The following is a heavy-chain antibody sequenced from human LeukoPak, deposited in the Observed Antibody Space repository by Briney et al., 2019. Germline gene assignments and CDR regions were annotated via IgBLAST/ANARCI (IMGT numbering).Heavy chain of an antibody. V-gene: IGHV3-30-3*01. Sequence: GGSLRLSCAASGFTFSSYAMHWVRQAPGKGLEWVAVISYDGSNKYYADSVKGRFTISRDNSKNTLYLQMNSLRAEDTAVYYCAREGVYDFWSGYSPVNAFDIWGQGTMVTVSS. D-gene: IGHD3-3*01. CDR1: GFTFSSYA. CDR2: ISYDGSNK. CDR3: AREGVYDFWSGYSPVNAFDI. J-gene: IGHJ3*02.